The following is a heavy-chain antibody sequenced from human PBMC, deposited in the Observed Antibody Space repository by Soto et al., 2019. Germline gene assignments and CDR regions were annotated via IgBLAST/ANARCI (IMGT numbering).Heavy chain of an antibody. CDR3: AREGRGKKAGYNGLVSLGY. J-gene: IGHJ4*02. Sequence: QVQLVPSGAEVKTPGSSLKVSCKVSGSRFSNYVISWVRQAPGHGLEWLGRIIPIFNSTKYAQRFQGRVTIPADKSTSTASLELSSLRSDDTAVYYCAREGRGKKAGYNGLVSLGYWGQGNLVTVSS. V-gene: IGHV1-69*06. CDR2: IIPIFNST. CDR1: GSRFSNYV. D-gene: IGHD2-2*02.